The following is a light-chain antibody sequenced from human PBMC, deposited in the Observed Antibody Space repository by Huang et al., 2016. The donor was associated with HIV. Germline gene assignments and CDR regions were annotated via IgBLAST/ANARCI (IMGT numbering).Light chain of an antibody. CDR1: QSVLNTFYNKNE. CDR3: QQYYSTPLT. J-gene: IGKJ3*01. V-gene: IGKV4-1*01. Sequence: DIVMTQSPDSLAVSLGERATINCRSGQSVLNTFYNKNELAWYQQKPGQPPKLLIYWATTREAGVPDRFSGSGSGTHFTLTISNLQAEDVAVYYCQQYYSTPLTFGPGTKVDIK. CDR2: WAT.